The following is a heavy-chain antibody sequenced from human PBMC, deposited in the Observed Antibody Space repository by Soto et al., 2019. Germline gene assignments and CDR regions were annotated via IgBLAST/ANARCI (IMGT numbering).Heavy chain of an antibody. V-gene: IGHV4-34*01. CDR1: GGSFSGYY. CDR2: INHSGST. D-gene: IGHD1-7*01. CDR3: ARGQGGLELRPHELRYFDY. J-gene: IGHJ4*02. Sequence: SETLSLTCAVYGGSFSGYYWSWIRQPPGKGLEWIGEINHSGSTNYNPSLKSRVTISVDTSKNQFSLKLSSVTAADTAVYYCARGQGGLELRPHELRYFDYWGQGTLVTVSS.